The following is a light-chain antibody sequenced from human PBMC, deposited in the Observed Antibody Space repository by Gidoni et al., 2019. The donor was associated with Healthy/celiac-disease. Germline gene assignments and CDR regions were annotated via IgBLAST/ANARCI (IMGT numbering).Light chain of an antibody. J-gene: IGLJ2*01. V-gene: IGLV1-40*01. CDR2: GNI. Sequence: QSVLTQPPSVSGAPGQRVTISCTGSSSNIGAGFDVYWYQQLPGTAPRLLIHGNISRPSGVPDRFSGSKSGTSASLAITGLQAEDEADYYCQSYDSSLSVVVFGGGTKLTVL. CDR3: QSYDSSLSVVV. CDR1: SSNIGAGFD.